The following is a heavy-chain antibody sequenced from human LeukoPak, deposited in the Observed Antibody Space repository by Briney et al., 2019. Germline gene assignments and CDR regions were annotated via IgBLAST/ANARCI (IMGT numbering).Heavy chain of an antibody. V-gene: IGHV4-4*07. D-gene: IGHD3-10*01. J-gene: IGHJ6*03. CDR2: IFTSGIT. CDR1: GGSISIYY. Sequence: SETLSLTCTVSGGSISIYYWNWIRQLAGKRLEWIGRIFTSGITNYNPSLKSRVTMSVDTSKNQFSLNLSSVTAADTAVYYCARESSGSYYNPQGYMDVWGKGTTVTVSS. CDR3: ARESSGSYYNPQGYMDV.